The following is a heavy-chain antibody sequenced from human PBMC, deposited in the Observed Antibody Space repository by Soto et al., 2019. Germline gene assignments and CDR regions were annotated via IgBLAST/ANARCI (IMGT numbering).Heavy chain of an antibody. V-gene: IGHV3-21*01. CDR1: GFTFSSYS. CDR3: ARGLYYDILTGSRGDAFDI. CDR2: ISSSSSYI. J-gene: IGHJ3*02. Sequence: GGSLRLSCAASGFTFSSYSMNWVRQAPGKGLEWVSSISSSSSYIYYADSVKGRFTISRDNAKNSLYLQMNSLRAEDTAVYYCARGLYYDILTGSRGDAFDIWGQGTMVTVSS. D-gene: IGHD3-9*01.